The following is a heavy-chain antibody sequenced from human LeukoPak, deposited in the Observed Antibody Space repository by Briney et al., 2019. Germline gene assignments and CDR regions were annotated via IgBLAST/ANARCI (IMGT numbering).Heavy chain of an antibody. D-gene: IGHD3-10*01. CDR3: AKEGGITRPNWFDT. CDR1: GFTFSSHA. CDR2: ISGSGGST. Sequence: GGSLRLSCAASGFTFSSHAVSWVRQAPGKGLEWVSGISGSGGSTHYADSVKGRFTISRDNSKNTLYLQMNSLGAEDTALYYCAKEGGITRPNWFDTWGQGNQVSVSS. J-gene: IGHJ5*02. V-gene: IGHV3-23*01.